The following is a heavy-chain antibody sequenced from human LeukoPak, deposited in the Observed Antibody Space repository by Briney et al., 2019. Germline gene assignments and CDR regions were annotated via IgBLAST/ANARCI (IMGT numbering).Heavy chain of an antibody. CDR1: GFTFSSYE. V-gene: IGHV3-48*03. CDR3: AKDIQLST. D-gene: IGHD5-24*01. Sequence: PGWSLRLSCAASGFTFSSYEMNWVRQAPGKGLEWVSYISSSGSTIYYADSVKGRFTISRDNAKNSLYLQMNSLRVEDTAMYFCAKDIQLSTWGLGTMVTVSS. J-gene: IGHJ3*01. CDR2: ISSSGSTI.